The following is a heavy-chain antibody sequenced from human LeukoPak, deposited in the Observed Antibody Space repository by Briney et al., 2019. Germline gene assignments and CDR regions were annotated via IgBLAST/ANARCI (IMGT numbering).Heavy chain of an antibody. CDR3: AGHKRLRGMDV. Sequence: PSETLSLTCAVYGGSFSGYYWSWIRQPPGKGLEWIGEINHSGSTNYNPSLKSRVTISVDTSKNQFSLKLSSVTAADTAVYYCAGHKRLRGMDVWGQGTTVTVSS. V-gene: IGHV4-34*01. CDR2: INHSGST. CDR1: GGSFSGYY. J-gene: IGHJ6*02. D-gene: IGHD5-12*01.